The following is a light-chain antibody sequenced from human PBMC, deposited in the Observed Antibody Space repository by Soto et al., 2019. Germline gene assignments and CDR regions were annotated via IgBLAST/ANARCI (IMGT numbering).Light chain of an antibody. CDR1: QSVSSSY. CDR3: HQYGSSPAT. V-gene: IGKV3-20*01. J-gene: IGKJ1*01. CDR2: GAS. Sequence: EIVLTQSPGTLSLSPGERATLSYRVSQSVSSSYLAWYQLKPGQAPRLLMYGASSRATGIPDRISGRGSGTDFTLTISRLEPEDFAVYYCHQYGSSPATFGQGTEVEIK.